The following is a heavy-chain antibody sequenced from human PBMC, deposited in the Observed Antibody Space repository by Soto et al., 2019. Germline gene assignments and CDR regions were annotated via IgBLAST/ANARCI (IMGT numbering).Heavy chain of an antibody. D-gene: IGHD1-26*01. CDR1: GYGFTTYG. CDR3: ALGRYGDY. V-gene: IGHV1-18*01. CDR2: ISAHNGNT. Sequence: QVHLVQSGAEVKKPGASVKVSCKGSGYGFTTYGITLVRQAPGQGLEWMAWISAHNGNTNYAQKLQGRVTVTRDTSTSTAYMELGSLRVDDTPVYYCALGRYGDYWGQGALVTFSS. J-gene: IGHJ4*02.